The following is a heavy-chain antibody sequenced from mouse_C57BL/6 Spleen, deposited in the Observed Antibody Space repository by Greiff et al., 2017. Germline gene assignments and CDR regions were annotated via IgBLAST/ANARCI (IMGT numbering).Heavy chain of an antibody. Sequence: EVKLQESGPGLVKPSQSLSLTCSVTGYSITSGYYWNWIRQFPGNKLEWMGYISYDGSNNYNPSLKNRISITRDTSKNQFFLKLNSVTTEDTATYYCARIGNYAAMDYWGQGTSVTVSS. J-gene: IGHJ4*01. D-gene: IGHD2-1*01. CDR1: GYSITSGYY. CDR2: ISYDGSN. CDR3: ARIGNYAAMDY. V-gene: IGHV3-6*01.